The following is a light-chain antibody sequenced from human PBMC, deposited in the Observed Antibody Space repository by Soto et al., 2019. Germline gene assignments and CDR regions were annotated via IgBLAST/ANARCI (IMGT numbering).Light chain of an antibody. CDR1: QSVSSNF. CDR2: GAS. J-gene: IGKJ1*01. CDR3: MQYGTSPPT. Sequence: EIVLTQSPGTLSLSPGERATLSCKASQSVSSNFLAWYQRKPGQAPRLLIYGASYRATDIQDRFSGSGSGTDVTITITRQEPEDFALYYYMQYGTSPPTFGQGTKVEI. V-gene: IGKV3-20*01.